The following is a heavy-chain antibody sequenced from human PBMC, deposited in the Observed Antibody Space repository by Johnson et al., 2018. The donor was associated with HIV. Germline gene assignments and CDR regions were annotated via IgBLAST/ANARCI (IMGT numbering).Heavy chain of an antibody. V-gene: IGHV3-11*04. CDR3: ATLKGPRLHIAARRPDAFDI. Sequence: QVQLVESGGGLVKPGGSLRLSCAASGFTFSDYYMSWIRQAPGKGLEWVSYISSSGSTIYYADSVKGRFTISRDNAKNSLYLQMNSLGAEDTAVYYCATLKGPRLHIAARRPDAFDIWGQGTMVTVSS. D-gene: IGHD6-6*01. CDR1: GFTFSDYY. CDR2: ISSSGSTI. J-gene: IGHJ3*02.